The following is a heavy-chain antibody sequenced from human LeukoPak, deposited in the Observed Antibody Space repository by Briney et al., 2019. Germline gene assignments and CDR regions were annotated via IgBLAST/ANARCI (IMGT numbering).Heavy chain of an antibody. CDR2: INPNSGGT. CDR1: GYTFTGYY. D-gene: IGHD3-22*01. J-gene: IGHJ4*02. Sequence: ASVKVSCEASGYTFTGYYMHWVRQAPGQGLEWMGRINPNSGGTNYAQKFQGRVTMTRDTSISTAYMELSRLRSDDTAVYYCARGPGGITMIVGGWGQGTLVTVSS. V-gene: IGHV1-2*06. CDR3: ARGPGGITMIVGG.